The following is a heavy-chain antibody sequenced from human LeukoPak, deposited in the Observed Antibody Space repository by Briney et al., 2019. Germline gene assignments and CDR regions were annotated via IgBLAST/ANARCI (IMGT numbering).Heavy chain of an antibody. V-gene: IGHV3-30*03. CDR1: GFTFSSYS. J-gene: IGHJ6*02. Sequence: GGSLRLSCAASGFTFSSYSMNWVRQAPGKGLEWVAVISYDGSNKYYADSVKGRFTISRDNSKNTLYLQMNSLRTEDTAVYYCATKLRNFDFWSGFSYYYGMDVWGQGTTVTVSS. D-gene: IGHD3-3*01. CDR3: ATKLRNFDFWSGFSYYYGMDV. CDR2: ISYDGSNK.